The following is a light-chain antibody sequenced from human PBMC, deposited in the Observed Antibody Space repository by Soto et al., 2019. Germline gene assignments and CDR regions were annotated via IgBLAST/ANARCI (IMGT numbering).Light chain of an antibody. Sequence: QSALTQPASVSGSSGQSITISCTGTSSDVGTNKYVSWYQQHPGKAPQLIIYEVFNRPSGVSNRFSVSKSGNTASLTISGLQAEDEADYYCSSYTPTTWVFGGGTKLTVL. CDR1: SSDVGTNKY. CDR2: EVF. J-gene: IGLJ3*02. CDR3: SSYTPTTWV. V-gene: IGLV2-14*01.